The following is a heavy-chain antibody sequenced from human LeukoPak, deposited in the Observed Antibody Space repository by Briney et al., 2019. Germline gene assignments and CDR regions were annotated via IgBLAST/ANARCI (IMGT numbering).Heavy chain of an antibody. V-gene: IGHV3-30-3*01. CDR3: ARGRGRAIAAAGTN. Sequence: PGGSLRLSCAASGFTFSSYAMHWVRQAPGKGLEWVAVISYDGSNKYYADSVKGRFTISRDNSKNTLYLKMNSLRAEDTAVYYCARGRGRAIAAAGTNWGQGTLVTVSS. CDR2: ISYDGSNK. J-gene: IGHJ4*02. CDR1: GFTFSSYA. D-gene: IGHD6-13*01.